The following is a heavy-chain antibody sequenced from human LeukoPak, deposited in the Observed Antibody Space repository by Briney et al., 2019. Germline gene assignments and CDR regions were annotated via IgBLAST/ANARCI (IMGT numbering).Heavy chain of an antibody. CDR2: IYYSGST. CDR3: AREGGCCSGGSCYCADY. D-gene: IGHD2-15*01. CDR1: GFTFSSYS. V-gene: IGHV4-59*01. Sequence: GSLRLSCAASGFTFSSYSMNWVRQAPGKGLEWIGYIYYSGSTNYNPSLKSRVTISVDTSKNQFSLKLSSVTAADTAVYYCAREGGCCSGGSCYCADYWGQGTLVTVSS. J-gene: IGHJ4*02.